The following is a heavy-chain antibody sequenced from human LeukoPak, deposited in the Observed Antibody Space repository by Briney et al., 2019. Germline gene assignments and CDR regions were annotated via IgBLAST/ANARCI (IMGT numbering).Heavy chain of an antibody. CDR2: ISSSSTYI. D-gene: IGHD3-22*01. CDR3: ASAPNYYDSSGYFLDYYFDY. J-gene: IGHJ4*02. CDR1: GFTFSSYS. Sequence: GGSLRLSCAASGFTFSSYSMNWVRQAPGKGLEWVSSISSSSTYIYYADSVKGRFTISRDNAKNSLYLQMNSLRAEDTAVYYCASAPNYYDSSGYFLDYYFDYWGQGTLVTVSS. V-gene: IGHV3-21*01.